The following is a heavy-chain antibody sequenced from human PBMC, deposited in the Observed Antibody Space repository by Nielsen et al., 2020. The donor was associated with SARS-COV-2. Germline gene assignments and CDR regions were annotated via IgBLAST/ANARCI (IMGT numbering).Heavy chain of an antibody. CDR1: GDSISSYY. CDR2: IYYSGST. J-gene: IGHJ4*02. Sequence: SETLSLTCTVSGDSISSYYWSWIRQPPGKGLEWIGYIYYSGSTNYNPSLKSRVTISVDTSKNQFSLKLSSVTAADTAVYYCARGVAVAGTGFRFDYWGQGTLVTVSS. D-gene: IGHD6-19*01. CDR3: ARGVAVAGTGFRFDY. V-gene: IGHV4-59*01.